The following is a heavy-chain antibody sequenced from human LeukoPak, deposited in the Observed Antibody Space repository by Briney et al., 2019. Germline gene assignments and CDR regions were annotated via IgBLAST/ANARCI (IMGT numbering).Heavy chain of an antibody. CDR2: IKQDGSKK. V-gene: IGHV3-7*01. J-gene: IGHJ4*02. CDR1: GFPFSSYW. D-gene: IGHD5-12*01. Sequence: GGSLRLSCVASGFPFSSYWMTWVRQAPGKGLEWVANIKQDGSKKSYVDSVKGRFTISRDNAKNSLYLQMNSLRAEDTAIYYCARDGGYSGFDADCWGQGTLVTVSS. CDR3: ARDGGYSGFDADC.